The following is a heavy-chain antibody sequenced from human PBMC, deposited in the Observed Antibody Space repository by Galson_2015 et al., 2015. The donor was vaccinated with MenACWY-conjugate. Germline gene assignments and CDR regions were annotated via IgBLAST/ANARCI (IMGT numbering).Heavy chain of an antibody. V-gene: IGHV6-1*01. CDR2: TYYRSKWYN. Sequence: CAISGDSVSNNSAAWNWIRQSPSRGLEWLGRTYYRSKWYNNYAESVKSRITINPDTSQSQFSLQLNSVTPEDTAVYFCARGGGGLDYSGQGTLVTVSS. J-gene: IGHJ4*02. CDR1: GDSVSNNSAA. CDR3: ARGGGGLDY. D-gene: IGHD4-23*01.